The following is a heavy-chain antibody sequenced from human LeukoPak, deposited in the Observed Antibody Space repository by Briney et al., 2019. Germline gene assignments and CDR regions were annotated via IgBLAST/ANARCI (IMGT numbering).Heavy chain of an antibody. Sequence: GESLKISCKGSGYSFTSYWIGWVRQMPGKGLEWMGIIYPGDSNTRYSPSFQGQVTILADKSISTAYLQWTSLKASDSAMYYCARVLIRGDEIDYWGQGTLVTVSS. V-gene: IGHV5-51*01. D-gene: IGHD2-21*01. J-gene: IGHJ4*02. CDR3: ARVLIRGDEIDY. CDR2: IYPGDSNT. CDR1: GYSFTSYW.